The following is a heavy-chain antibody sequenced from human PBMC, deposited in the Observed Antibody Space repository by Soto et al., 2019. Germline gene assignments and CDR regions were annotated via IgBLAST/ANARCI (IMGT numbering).Heavy chain of an antibody. D-gene: IGHD1-1*01. Sequence: QLQLQESGSGLVRPSQTLSLTCAVSGGSISSGGYSWNWIRQPPGKGLEWIGYISHSGSTLYNPPLKSRVTISVDKSKTQFSLKLSSVTAADTAVYYCARDQLEGNWFDPWGQGTLVTVSS. J-gene: IGHJ5*02. V-gene: IGHV4-30-2*01. CDR2: ISHSGST. CDR3: ARDQLEGNWFDP. CDR1: GGSISSGGYS.